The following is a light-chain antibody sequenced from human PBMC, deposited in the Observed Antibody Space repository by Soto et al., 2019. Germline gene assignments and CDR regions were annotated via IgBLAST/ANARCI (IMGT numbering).Light chain of an antibody. Sequence: QSVLTQPPSASGTPGQRVTISCSGSSSNIGRNTANWYQQLPGTAPKLLIYNNNQRPSGVPDRFSGSKSGTSASLAISGLQFEHEADYYCNSYVAGSNVFGTGTKVTVL. CDR1: SSNIGRNT. V-gene: IGLV1-44*01. J-gene: IGLJ1*01. CDR2: NNN. CDR3: NSYVAGSNV.